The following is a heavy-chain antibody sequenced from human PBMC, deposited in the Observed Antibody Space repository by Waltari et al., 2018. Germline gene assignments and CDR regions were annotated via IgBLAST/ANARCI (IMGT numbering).Heavy chain of an antibody. D-gene: IGHD6-19*01. CDR2: IIPILGIA. V-gene: IGHV1-69*02. CDR1: GGTFSSYT. J-gene: IGHJ3*02. Sequence: QVQLVQSGAEVKKPGSSVKVSCKASGGTFSSYTISWVRQAPGQGLEWMGRIIPILGIANYAQKFQGRVTITADKSTSTAYMELSSLRSEDTAVYYCARGGAIRSGWSRDDAFDIWGQGTMVTVSS. CDR3: ARGGAIRSGWSRDDAFDI.